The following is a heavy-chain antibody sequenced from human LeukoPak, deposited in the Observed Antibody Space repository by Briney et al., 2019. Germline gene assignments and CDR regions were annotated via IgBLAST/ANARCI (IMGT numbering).Heavy chain of an antibody. CDR2: VFYSGNT. J-gene: IGHJ5*02. CDR1: GGSINSYY. V-gene: IGHV4-59*01. Sequence: SETLSLTCIVSGGSINSYYWNWIRQPPGKGLEWIGYVFYSGNTNYNPSLKSRVTILVDASKSQLSLKLSSVTAADTAVYYCARARDDYINNWFDPWGQGTLVTVSS. CDR3: ARARDDYINNWFDP. D-gene: IGHD5-24*01.